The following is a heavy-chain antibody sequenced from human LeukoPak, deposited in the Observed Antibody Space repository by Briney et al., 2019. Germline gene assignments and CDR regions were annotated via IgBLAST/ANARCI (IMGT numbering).Heavy chain of an antibody. V-gene: IGHV3-66*01. Sequence: GGSLRLSCAASGFTVSSTYMSWVRQAPGKGLEWVSVIYSGGNTYYADSVKGRFTISRDNSKGTLYLQMNRLRAEDTAVCYCAREGGHTYYFDYWGQGTLVTVSS. CDR3: AREGGHTYYFDY. D-gene: IGHD2-21*01. J-gene: IGHJ4*02. CDR1: GFTVSSTY. CDR2: IYSGGNT.